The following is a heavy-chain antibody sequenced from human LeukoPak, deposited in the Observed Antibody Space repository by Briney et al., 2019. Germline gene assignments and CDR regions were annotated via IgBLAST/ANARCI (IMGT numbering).Heavy chain of an antibody. Sequence: GGSLRLSCAASGFTFSSYAMTWVRQPPGKGLEWVSTISGSGGRTYYADSVKGRFTISRDDSKNTLYLQMNSLRAEDTAVYYCARKDRLGYSYGQGPFDFWGQGTLVTVSS. CDR1: GFTFSSYA. CDR3: ARKDRLGYSYGQGPFDF. CDR2: ISGSGGRT. J-gene: IGHJ4*02. D-gene: IGHD5-18*01. V-gene: IGHV3-23*01.